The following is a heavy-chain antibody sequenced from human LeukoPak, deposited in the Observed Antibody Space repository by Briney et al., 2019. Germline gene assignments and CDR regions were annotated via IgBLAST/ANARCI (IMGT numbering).Heavy chain of an antibody. D-gene: IGHD1-26*01. Sequence: ASVKVSCKVSGYTLTELSMHWVRQAPGKGLEWMGGFDPEDGETIYAQKLQGRVTMTTDTSTSTAYMELRSLRSDDTAVYYCARVEWELPGYYYYMDVWGKGTTVTVSS. CDR2: FDPEDGET. J-gene: IGHJ6*03. CDR1: GYTLTELS. V-gene: IGHV1-24*01. CDR3: ARVEWELPGYYYYMDV.